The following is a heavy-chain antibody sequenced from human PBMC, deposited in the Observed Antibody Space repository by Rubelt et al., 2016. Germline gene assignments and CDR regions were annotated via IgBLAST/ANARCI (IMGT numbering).Heavy chain of an antibody. Sequence: GGVVQPGRSLRLSCAASGFTFSSYGMHWVRQAPGKGLEWVAVIWYDGSNKYYADSVKGRFTISRDNSKNTLYLQMNSLRAEDTAVYYCARDRIRIAARQGWYFDLWGRGTLVTVSS. V-gene: IGHV3-33*01. CDR1: GFTFSSYG. J-gene: IGHJ2*01. CDR3: ARDRIRIAARQGWYFDL. D-gene: IGHD6-6*01. CDR2: IWYDGSNK.